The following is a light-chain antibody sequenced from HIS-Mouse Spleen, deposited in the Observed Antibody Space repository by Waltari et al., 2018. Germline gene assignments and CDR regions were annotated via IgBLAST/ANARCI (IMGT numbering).Light chain of an antibody. V-gene: IGLV2-14*01. CDR1: ISAVRGYNH. J-gene: IGLJ3*02. CDR2: EVS. CDR3: SSYTSSSTLDWV. Sequence: QSALTQPASVSWSPGQSIPISCPGTISAVRGYNHATWYQHHPCKPPKLMFYEVSNRPSGVSNRFSGSKSGNTASLTISGLQAEDEADYYCSSYTSSSTLDWVFGGGTKLTVL.